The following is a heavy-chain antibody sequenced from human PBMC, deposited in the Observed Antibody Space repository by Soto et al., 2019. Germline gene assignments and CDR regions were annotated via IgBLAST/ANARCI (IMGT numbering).Heavy chain of an antibody. J-gene: IGHJ5*02. V-gene: IGHV1-69*13. Sequence: GASVKVSCKASGGTFSSYAISWVRQAPGQGLEWMGGIIPIFGTANYAQKFQGRVTITADESTSTVYMELSSLRSEDTAVYYCARGTMYYYDSSGYYEWFDPWGQGTLVTVSS. D-gene: IGHD3-22*01. CDR2: IIPIFGTA. CDR1: GGTFSSYA. CDR3: ARGTMYYYDSSGYYEWFDP.